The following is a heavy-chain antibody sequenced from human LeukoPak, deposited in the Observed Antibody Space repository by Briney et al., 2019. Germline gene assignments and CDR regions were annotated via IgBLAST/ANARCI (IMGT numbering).Heavy chain of an antibody. J-gene: IGHJ4*02. V-gene: IGHV4-59*08. Sequence: SETLSLTCTVSGGSITNYYWSWIRQPPGKGLEWIGYISYSGSTNYNPSLKSRVTISLDTSKNQFALKLSSVTAADTAVYYCARSIIGTRSKFDYWGQGTLVTVSS. CDR1: GGSITNYY. CDR2: ISYSGST. CDR3: ARSIIGTRSKFDY. D-gene: IGHD1/OR15-1a*01.